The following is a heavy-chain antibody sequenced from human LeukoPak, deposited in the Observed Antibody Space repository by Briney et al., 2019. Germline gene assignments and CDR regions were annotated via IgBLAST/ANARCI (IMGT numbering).Heavy chain of an antibody. V-gene: IGHV4-39*01. D-gene: IGHD2-15*01. Sequence: PSETLSLTCTVSGGSISSSSYYWGWIRQPPGKGLEWIGSIYYSGSTYYNPSLKSRVTISVDMSKNQFSLKLSSVTAADTAVYYCARSRYCSGGSCYWFDPWGQGTLVTVSS. CDR3: ARSRYCSGGSCYWFDP. CDR2: IYYSGST. CDR1: GGSISSSSYY. J-gene: IGHJ5*02.